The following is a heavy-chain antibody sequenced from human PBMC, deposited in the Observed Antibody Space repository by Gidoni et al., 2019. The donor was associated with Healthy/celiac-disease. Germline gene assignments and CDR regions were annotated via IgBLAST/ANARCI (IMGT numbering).Heavy chain of an antibody. CDR2: IYYSGST. Sequence: QLQLQASGPGLVKPSETLSLTCTVSGCSISSSIYSWGWIRQPPGKGLEWIGSIYYSGSTYYNPSLKSRVTISVDTSKNQFSLKLSSVNAADTAVYYCARRGRDYYDSSGYPDAFDIWGQGTMVTVSS. V-gene: IGHV4-39*01. CDR3: ARRGRDYYDSSGYPDAFDI. D-gene: IGHD3-22*01. J-gene: IGHJ3*02. CDR1: GCSISSSIYS.